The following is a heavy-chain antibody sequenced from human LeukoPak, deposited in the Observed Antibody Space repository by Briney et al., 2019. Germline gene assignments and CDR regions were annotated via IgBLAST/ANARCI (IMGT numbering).Heavy chain of an antibody. CDR1: GGSFSGYY. D-gene: IGHD4-11*01. V-gene: IGHV4-34*01. CDR2: INHTGGT. CDR3: ARWPRERNRITVTNYYYYMDV. J-gene: IGHJ6*03. Sequence: SETLSLTCAVYGGSFSGYYWTWIRQSPGKGLEWIGEINHTGGTNYNPSLKSRVTISVDTSKNQFSLKVSSVTAADSAVYYCARWPRERNRITVTNYYYYMDVWGRGTTVTVSS.